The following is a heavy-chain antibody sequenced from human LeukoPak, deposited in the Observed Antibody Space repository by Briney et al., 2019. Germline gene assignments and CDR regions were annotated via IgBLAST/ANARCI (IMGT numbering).Heavy chain of an antibody. CDR1: GFIFTTYW. D-gene: IGHD5-24*01. V-gene: IGHV3-7*01. Sequence: GGSLRLSCAASGFIFTTYWMSWVRQAPGKGLEWVAHINIDGNEKFYVDSVRGRFTISRDNAENSLHLQMNSLRAEDTGIYYCARDRATKARIGGMDVWGQGTTVIVSS. CDR3: ARDRATKARIGGMDV. J-gene: IGHJ6*02. CDR2: INIDGNEK.